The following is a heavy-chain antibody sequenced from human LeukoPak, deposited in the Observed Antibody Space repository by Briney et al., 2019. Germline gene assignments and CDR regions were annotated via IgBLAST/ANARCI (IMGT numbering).Heavy chain of an antibody. CDR1: GGSISSGGYY. V-gene: IGHV4-31*03. D-gene: IGHD3-16*01. CDR2: IYYSGST. J-gene: IGHJ4*02. Sequence: PSQTLSPTCTVSGGSISSGGYYWSWIRQHPGKGLEWIGHIYYSGSTYYNPSLKSRVTISVDTSKNQFSLKLSSVTAADTAVYYCARSKVGEYYFDYWGQGTLVTVSS. CDR3: ARSKVGEYYFDY.